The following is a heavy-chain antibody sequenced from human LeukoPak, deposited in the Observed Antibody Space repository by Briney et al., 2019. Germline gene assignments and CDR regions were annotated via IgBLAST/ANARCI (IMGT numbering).Heavy chain of an antibody. CDR1: GGSLSSSSYY. D-gene: IGHD5-12*01. V-gene: IGHV4-39*07. CDR3: ARGNEVIVATIAATYYFDY. CDR2: IYYSGST. J-gene: IGHJ4*02. Sequence: SETLSLTCIVSGGSLSSSSYYWGWIRQPPGKGLEWIGSIYYSGSTYYNPSLKSRVTISVDTSKNQFSLKLSSVTAADTAVYYCARGNEVIVATIAATYYFDYWGQGTLVTVSS.